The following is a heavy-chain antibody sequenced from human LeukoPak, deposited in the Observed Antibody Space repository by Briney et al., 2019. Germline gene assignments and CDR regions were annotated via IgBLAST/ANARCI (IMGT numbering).Heavy chain of an antibody. D-gene: IGHD3-10*01. CDR1: GFTFSSYS. CDR3: ARPYYYGSGSYSVPAD. CDR2: ISSSSSTI. J-gene: IGHJ4*02. V-gene: IGHV3-48*01. Sequence: GGSLRLSCAASGFTFSSYSMNWVRQAPGKGLEWVSYISSSSSTIYYADSVKGRFTISRDDAKNSLYLQMNSLRAEDTAVYYCARPYYYGSGSYSVPADWGQGTLVTVSS.